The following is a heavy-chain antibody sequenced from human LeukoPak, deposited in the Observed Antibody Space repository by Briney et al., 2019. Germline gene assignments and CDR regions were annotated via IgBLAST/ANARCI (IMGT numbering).Heavy chain of an antibody. CDR3: AATNYHGSGNYYNAFDY. Sequence: SETLSLTCTVSGGSITSHYWSWVRQPPGKGLECIGYISYSGSTEYNPSLKSRVTISVDTSKNQFSLNLSSGTAADTAAYYCAATNYHGSGNYYNAFDYWGQGTLVTVSP. CDR1: GGSITSHY. J-gene: IGHJ4*02. V-gene: IGHV4-59*08. CDR2: ISYSGST. D-gene: IGHD3-10*01.